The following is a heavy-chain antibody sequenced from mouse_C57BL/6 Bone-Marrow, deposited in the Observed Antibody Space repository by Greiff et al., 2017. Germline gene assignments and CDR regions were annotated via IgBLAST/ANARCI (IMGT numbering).Heavy chain of an antibody. Sequence: DVQLVESGPELVKPGASVKISCKASGYSFTGYYMHWVKQSHGHILDWIGYIYPYNGVSSYNQKFKGKATLTVDKSSSTAYMELRSLTSEDSAVYYCAREGNDNDGTEFDDWGKGTTLTVSS. V-gene: IGHV1-31*01. CDR1: GYSFTGYY. CDR3: AREGNDNDGTEFDD. J-gene: IGHJ2*01. CDR2: IYPYNGVS. D-gene: IGHD2-4*01.